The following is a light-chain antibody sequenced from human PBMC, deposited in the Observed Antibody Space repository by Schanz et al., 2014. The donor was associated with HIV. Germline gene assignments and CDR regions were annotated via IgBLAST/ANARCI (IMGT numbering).Light chain of an antibody. CDR1: NSDVGGYNY. CDR3: SSYAATSNVL. CDR2: DVT. V-gene: IGLV2-8*01. Sequence: QSALTQPPSASGSPGQSVTISCSGSNSDVGGYNYVSWHQQHPGKAPKLMIYDVTDRPSGVPDRFSGSKSGNTASLTVSGLQADDEADYYCSSYAATSNVLFGGGTKLTVL. J-gene: IGLJ3*02.